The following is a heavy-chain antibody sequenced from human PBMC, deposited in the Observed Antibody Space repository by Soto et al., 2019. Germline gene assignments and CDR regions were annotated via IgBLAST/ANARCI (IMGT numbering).Heavy chain of an antibody. CDR3: ARQIYGDYSFDY. V-gene: IGHV4-59*08. Sequence: ETLSLTCTVSGGSISSYYWSWIRQPPGKGLEWIGYIYYSGSTNYNPSLKSRVTISVDTSKNQFSLKLSSVTAADTAVYYCARQIYGDYSFDYWGQGTLVTVSS. CDR2: IYYSGST. D-gene: IGHD4-17*01. CDR1: GGSISSYY. J-gene: IGHJ4*02.